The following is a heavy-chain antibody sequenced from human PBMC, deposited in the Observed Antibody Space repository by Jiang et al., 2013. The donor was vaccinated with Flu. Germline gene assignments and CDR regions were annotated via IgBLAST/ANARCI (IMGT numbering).Heavy chain of an antibody. CDR3: ARARNDYNDSRAGIDN. Sequence: PGLVKPSETLSLTCSVSGGYITHYFWKWIRQPPGKGLEWIGYISHTGTTSHNPSLESRVNISLDTSKNQFSLKLASVTAADTAVYYCARARNDYNDSRAGIDNWGQGTLVTVSS. CDR1: GGYITHYF. D-gene: IGHD4-17*01. J-gene: IGHJ4*02. V-gene: IGHV4-59*01. CDR2: ISHTGTT.